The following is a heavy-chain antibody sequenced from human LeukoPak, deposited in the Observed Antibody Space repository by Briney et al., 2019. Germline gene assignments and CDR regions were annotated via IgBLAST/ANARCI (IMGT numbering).Heavy chain of an antibody. V-gene: IGHV1-2*02. CDR1: GYTFTGYY. J-gene: IGHJ4*02. CDR2: INPNSGGT. Sequence: ATVKVSCKASGYTFTGYYMHWVRQAPGQGLGWMGLINPNSGGTNYAQKFQGRVPMTRDTSISTAYMELSRLRSDDTAVYYCARAYTVIVATMDLDYWGQGTLVTVSS. CDR3: ARAYTVIVATMDLDY. D-gene: IGHD5-12*01.